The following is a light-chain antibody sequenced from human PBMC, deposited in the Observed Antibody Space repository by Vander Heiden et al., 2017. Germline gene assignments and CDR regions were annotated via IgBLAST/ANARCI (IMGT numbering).Light chain of an antibody. CDR2: DVT. J-gene: IGLJ2*01. CDR1: SNDDVGYNY. Sequence: SALTKPASVSGSPGQSITLSCSGTSNDDVGYNYATWHQQPPDKVPRLMVNDVTTRPSGVSNRFSGSKSGNTASLTISGLQAEDEADYYCSSYTTRGILIFGGGTKLTVL. CDR3: SSYTTRGILI. V-gene: IGLV2-14*03.